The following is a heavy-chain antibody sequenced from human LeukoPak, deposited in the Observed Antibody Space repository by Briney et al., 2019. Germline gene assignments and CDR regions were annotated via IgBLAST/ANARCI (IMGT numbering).Heavy chain of an antibody. Sequence: GGSLRLSCAASGFTFSSYGMHWVRQAPGKGLEWVSSISSSSSYIYYADSVKGRFTISRDNAKNSLYLQMNSLRAEDTAVYYCARGRGIAASYFDYWGQGTLVTVSS. D-gene: IGHD6-13*01. J-gene: IGHJ4*02. CDR1: GFTFSSYG. CDR3: ARGRGIAASYFDY. CDR2: ISSSSSYI. V-gene: IGHV3-21*01.